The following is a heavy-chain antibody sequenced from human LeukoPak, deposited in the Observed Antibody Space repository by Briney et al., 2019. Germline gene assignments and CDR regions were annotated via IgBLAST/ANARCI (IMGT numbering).Heavy chain of an antibody. CDR1: EFTFSSYS. Sequence: GGSLRLSCAASEFTFSSYSMNWVRQAPGKGLEWVSYISSSSSTIYYADSVKGRFTISRDNAKNSLYLQMNSLRDEDTAVYYCARDLTDDFWSGYHLDYWGQGNLVTVSS. V-gene: IGHV3-48*02. D-gene: IGHD3-3*01. CDR3: ARDLTDDFWSGYHLDY. CDR2: ISSSSSTI. J-gene: IGHJ4*02.